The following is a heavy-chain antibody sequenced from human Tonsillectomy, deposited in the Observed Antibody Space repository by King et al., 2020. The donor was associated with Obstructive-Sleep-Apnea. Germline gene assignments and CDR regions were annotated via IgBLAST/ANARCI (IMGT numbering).Heavy chain of an antibody. V-gene: IGHV3-30*04. CDR1: GFTFSSYS. J-gene: IGHJ3*02. Sequence: VQLVESGGGVVQPGRSLRLSCAASGFTFSSYSMHWVRQAPGKGREWVALISFDGTNNYYPDPVKGRFTISRDNSKNTLFLQMNSLRAEDTAVYYCARERQASAPRAFDIWGQGTMVTVSS. CDR2: ISFDGTNN. CDR3: ARERQASAPRAFDI.